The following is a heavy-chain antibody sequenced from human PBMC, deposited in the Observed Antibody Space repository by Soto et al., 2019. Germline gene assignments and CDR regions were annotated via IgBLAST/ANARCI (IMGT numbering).Heavy chain of an antibody. V-gene: IGHV1-69*02. CDR1: GGTFSSYT. Sequence: ASVKVSCKASGGTFSSYTISWVRQAPGQGLEWMGRIIPILGIANYAQKFQGRVTITADKSTSTAYMELSSLRSEDTAVYYCARTSPQALIAAAGNNLFAPWGQGTLVTVSS. CDR2: IIPILGIA. CDR3: ARTSPQALIAAAGNNLFAP. D-gene: IGHD6-13*01. J-gene: IGHJ5*02.